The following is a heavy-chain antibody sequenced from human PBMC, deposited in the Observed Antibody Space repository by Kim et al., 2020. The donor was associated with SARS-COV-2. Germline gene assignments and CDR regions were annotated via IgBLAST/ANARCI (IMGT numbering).Heavy chain of an antibody. CDR3: AKFQRGYDYVWGSYPGLLDY. Sequence: RFTISRDNTKNTLYLQMNSLRAEDTAVYYCAKFQRGYDYVWGSYPGLLDYWGQGTLVTVSS. D-gene: IGHD3-16*02. J-gene: IGHJ4*02. V-gene: IGHV3-23*03.